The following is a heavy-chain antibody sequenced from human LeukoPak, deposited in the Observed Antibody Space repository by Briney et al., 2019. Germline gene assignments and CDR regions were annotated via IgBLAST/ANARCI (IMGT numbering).Heavy chain of an antibody. CDR2: MNPNSGNT. CDR3: ARGPTMVRGVIITRDY. Sequence: ASVKVSCKASGYTFTSYDINWVRQATGQGLEWMGWMNPNSGNTGYAQKFQGRVTMTRNTSISTAYMELSSLRSEDTAVYYCARGPTMVRGVIITRDYWGQGTLVTVSS. J-gene: IGHJ4*02. V-gene: IGHV1-8*01. CDR1: GYTFTSYD. D-gene: IGHD3-10*01.